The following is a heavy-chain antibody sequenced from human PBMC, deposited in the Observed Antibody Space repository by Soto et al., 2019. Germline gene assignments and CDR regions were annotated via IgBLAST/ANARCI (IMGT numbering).Heavy chain of an antibody. D-gene: IGHD3-10*01. CDR1: GFTFTSSA. CDR2: IVVGSGNT. CDR3: ARDSGYGSGSSVNHYLDC. J-gene: IGHJ4*01. V-gene: IGHV1-58*01. Sequence: VASVKVSCKASGFTFTSSAVQWVRQARGQRLEWIGWIVVGSGNTNYAQKFQERVTITRDMSTSTAYMELSSLRAEDTAVYYCARDSGYGSGSSVNHYLDCWGRGTLVTVSS.